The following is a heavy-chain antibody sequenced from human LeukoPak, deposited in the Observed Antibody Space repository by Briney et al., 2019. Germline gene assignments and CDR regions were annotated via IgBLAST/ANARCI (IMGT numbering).Heavy chain of an antibody. CDR1: GYTFTSYG. CDR3: ARVIIADETNYFDY. D-gene: IGHD3-10*01. Sequence: ASVKVSCKASGYTFTSYGISWVRQAPGQGLEWMGWISAYNGNTNYAQKLQGRVTMTTDTSTSTAYVELRSLRSDDTAVYYCARVIIADETNYFDYWGQGTLVTVSS. V-gene: IGHV1-18*01. CDR2: ISAYNGNT. J-gene: IGHJ4*02.